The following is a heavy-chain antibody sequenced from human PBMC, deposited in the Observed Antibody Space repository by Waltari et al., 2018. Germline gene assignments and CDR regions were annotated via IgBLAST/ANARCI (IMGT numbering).Heavy chain of an antibody. CDR1: GFLFSDYG. Sequence: EVHLVESGGALVRPGGSLRLACPGSGFLFSDYGMNWLRQAPGGGLEWIAYITSSSGYTDYADSAKGRFTISRDNAKNSMFLHLDSLRVEDTAIYYCARGTGGTNWQIDYWGQGTLVTVSS. J-gene: IGHJ4*02. CDR3: ARGTGGTNWQIDY. V-gene: IGHV3-48*04. D-gene: IGHD7-27*01. CDR2: ITSSSGYT.